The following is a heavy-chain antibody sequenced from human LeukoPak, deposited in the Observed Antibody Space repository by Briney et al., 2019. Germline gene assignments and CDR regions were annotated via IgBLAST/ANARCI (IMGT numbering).Heavy chain of an antibody. CDR3: ARSIVVVPAAMTPTPDY. V-gene: IGHV4-31*03. CDR2: IYYSGST. D-gene: IGHD2-2*01. Sequence: SETLSPTCTVSGGSISSGGYYWSWIRQHPGKGLEWIGYIYYSGSTYYNPSLKSRVTISVDTSKNQFSLKLSSVTAADTAVYYCARSIVVVPAAMTPTPDYWGQGTLVTVSS. J-gene: IGHJ4*02. CDR1: GGSISSGGYY.